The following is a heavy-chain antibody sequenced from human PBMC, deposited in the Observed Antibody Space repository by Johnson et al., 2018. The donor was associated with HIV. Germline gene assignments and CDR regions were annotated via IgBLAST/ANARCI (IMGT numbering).Heavy chain of an antibody. J-gene: IGHJ3*02. CDR1: GFTFSSYA. Sequence: QVQLVESGGGAVQPGRSLRLSSVVSGFTFSSYATHWVRQAPGKGLEWVALISRCGDDEYFCADSVKGRFTISRDTSKNTLYLQMNSLRPEDTAVYYFARDSGYEDHDGFDIWGQGTMVTVSS. CDR2: ISRCGDDE. V-gene: IGHV3-30*04. CDR3: ARDSGYEDHDGFDI. D-gene: IGHD5-12*01.